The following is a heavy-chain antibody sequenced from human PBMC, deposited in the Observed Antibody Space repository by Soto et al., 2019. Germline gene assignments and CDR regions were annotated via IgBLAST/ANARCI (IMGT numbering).Heavy chain of an antibody. CDR3: ARVWYYDFWSAPGAFDI. CDR2: ISAYNGNT. Sequence: ASVKVSCKASGYTFTSYGISWVRQAPGQGLEWMGWISAYNGNTNYAQKLQGRVTMTTDTSTRTAYMELRSLRSDDTAVYYWARVWYYDFWSAPGAFDIWGQGTMVTVSS. V-gene: IGHV1-18*01. J-gene: IGHJ3*02. CDR1: GYTFTSYG. D-gene: IGHD3-3*01.